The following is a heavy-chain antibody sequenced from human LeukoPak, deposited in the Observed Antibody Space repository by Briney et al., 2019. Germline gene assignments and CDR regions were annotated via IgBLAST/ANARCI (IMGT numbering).Heavy chain of an antibody. CDR3: AAPQLLLGAFDI. D-gene: IGHD2-2*01. J-gene: IGHJ3*02. CDR1: GGSISSSNW. Sequence: PSETLSLTCAVSGGSISSSNWWSWVRQAPGKGLEWVSVIYSGGSTYYADSVKGRFTISRDNSKNTLYLQMNSLRAEDTAVYYCAAPQLLLGAFDIWGQGTMVTVSS. CDR2: IYSGGST. V-gene: IGHV3-66*02.